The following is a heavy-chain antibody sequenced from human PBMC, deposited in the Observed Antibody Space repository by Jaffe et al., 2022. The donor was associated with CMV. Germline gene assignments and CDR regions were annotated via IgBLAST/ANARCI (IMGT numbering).Heavy chain of an antibody. D-gene: IGHD3-3*01. J-gene: IGHJ5*02. CDR2: IYYSGST. CDR3: ARTFDDFWSGYAWFDP. CDR1: GGSISSSSYY. Sequence: QLQLQESGPGLVKPSETLSLTCTVSGGSISSSSYYWGWIRQPPGKGLEWIGSIYYSGSTYYNPSLKSRVTISVDTSKNQFSLKLSSVTAADTAVYYCARTFDDFWSGYAWFDPWGQGTLVTVSS. V-gene: IGHV4-39*01.